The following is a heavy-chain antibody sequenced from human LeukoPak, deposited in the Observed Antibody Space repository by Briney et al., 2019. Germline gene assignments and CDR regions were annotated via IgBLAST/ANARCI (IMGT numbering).Heavy chain of an antibody. D-gene: IGHD5-18*01. CDR3: AKDSSVRGYNYGSTEYDY. CDR2: ISYDGSNK. V-gene: IGHV3-30*18. CDR1: RFTFSSYG. Sequence: PGGSLRLSCAASRFTFSSYGMHWVRQAPGKGLEWVAVISYDGSNKYYADPVKGRFTISRDNSKNTLYLQMNSLRAEDTAMYYCAKDSSVRGYNYGSTEYDYWGQGTLVTVSS. J-gene: IGHJ4*02.